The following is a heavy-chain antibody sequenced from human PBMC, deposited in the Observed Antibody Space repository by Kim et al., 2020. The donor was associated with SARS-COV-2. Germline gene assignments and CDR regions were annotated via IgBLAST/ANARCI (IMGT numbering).Heavy chain of an antibody. V-gene: IGHV4-59*01. Sequence: SETLSLTCTVSGGSISGYYWSWIRQPPGKGPEWIGNIFYSGSTNYNPSLGTRVSISVATSKNQFSLTLSSVTAADTAVYYSARPLGNFREFVDSFDIWRQGTKLIVPS. D-gene: IGHD3-16*01. J-gene: IGHJ3*02. CDR2: IFYSGST. CDR3: ARPLGNFREFVDSFDI. CDR1: GGSISGYY.